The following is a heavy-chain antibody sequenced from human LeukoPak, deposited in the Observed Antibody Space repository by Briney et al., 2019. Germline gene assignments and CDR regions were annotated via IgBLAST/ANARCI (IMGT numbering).Heavy chain of an antibody. J-gene: IGHJ6*03. CDR3: ARDPYSGNYGAYYYYYMDV. CDR2: ISWNSGTI. V-gene: IGHV3-9*01. CDR1: GFTFDDYA. D-gene: IGHD1-26*01. Sequence: GGSLRLSCAASGFTFDDYAMHWVRQAPGKGLEWVSGISWNSGTIGYADSVKGRFTISRDNAKNSLYLQMDSLRVEDTAVYYCARDPYSGNYGAYYYYYMDVWGKGTTVTISS.